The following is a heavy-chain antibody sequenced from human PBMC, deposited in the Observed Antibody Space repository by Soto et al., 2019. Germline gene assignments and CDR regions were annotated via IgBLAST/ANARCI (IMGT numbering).Heavy chain of an antibody. CDR3: ARVGYDILTGPYWYFDL. V-gene: IGHV4-31*03. CDR2: IYNSGST. J-gene: IGHJ2*01. D-gene: IGHD3-9*01. Sequence: QVQLQESGPGLVKPSQTLSLTCTVSGGSISSGAYYWSWIRQHPGKGREWMGYIYNSGSTYYNPSLMKRVTTPAETSTNHFAQMLSSVTAADTAVYYCARVGYDILTGPYWYFDLWGRGTLVTASS. CDR1: GGSISSGAYY.